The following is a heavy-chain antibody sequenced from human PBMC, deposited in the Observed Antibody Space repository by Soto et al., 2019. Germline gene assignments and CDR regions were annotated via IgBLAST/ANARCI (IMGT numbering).Heavy chain of an antibody. CDR3: ARRLYYYDSSGGLEYYYGMDV. CDR1: GGSISSSNW. Sequence: QVQLQESGPGLVKPSGTLSLTCAVSGGSISSSNWWSWVRQPPGKGLEWIGDIYHSGSTNYNPSLKSRVTISVDKSKDQFSLKLTSVTAADTAVYYCARRLYYYDSSGGLEYYYGMDVWGQGTTVTVSS. V-gene: IGHV4-4*02. J-gene: IGHJ6*02. CDR2: IYHSGST. D-gene: IGHD3-22*01.